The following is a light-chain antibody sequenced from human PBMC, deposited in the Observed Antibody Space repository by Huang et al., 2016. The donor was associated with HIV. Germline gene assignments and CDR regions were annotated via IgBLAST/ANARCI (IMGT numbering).Light chain of an antibody. CDR1: QGFTSRD. CDR3: QQYGSSLST. J-gene: IGKJ2*01. V-gene: IGKV3-20*01. CDR2: DAS. Sequence: EIVLTQSPGTLSLSPGEGATLSCRASQGFTSRDLAWYQQKAGPGPRLLIYDASSRATGIPDRFSGSGSGTDFTLTISRLEPEDVAVYYCQQYGSSLSTFGQGTKLEIK.